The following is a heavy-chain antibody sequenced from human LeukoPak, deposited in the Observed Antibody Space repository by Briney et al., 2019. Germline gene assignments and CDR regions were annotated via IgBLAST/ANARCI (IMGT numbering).Heavy chain of an antibody. D-gene: IGHD6-19*01. CDR1: GGTFSSYA. J-gene: IGHJ4*02. Sequence: ASVKVSCKASGGTFSSYAISWVRQAPGQGLEWMGGFDPEDGETIYAQKFQGRVTMTEDTSTDTAYMELSSLRSEDTAVYYCATDLGDSSGWYVDYFDYWGQGTLVTVSS. CDR2: FDPEDGET. CDR3: ATDLGDSSGWYVDYFDY. V-gene: IGHV1-24*01.